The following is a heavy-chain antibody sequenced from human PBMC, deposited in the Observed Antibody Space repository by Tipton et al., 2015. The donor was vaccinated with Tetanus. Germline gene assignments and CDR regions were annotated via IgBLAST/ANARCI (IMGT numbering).Heavy chain of an antibody. Sequence: TLSLTCAVSGGSISSGGYSWSWIRQPPGKGLEWIGYIYHSGSTYYNPSFKSRVTISVDRSKNQFSLKLSSVTAADTAVYYCARVVIWFGAPPSHFDYWGQGTLVTVSS. J-gene: IGHJ4*02. D-gene: IGHD3-10*01. CDR3: ARVVIWFGAPPSHFDY. CDR1: GGSISSGGYS. V-gene: IGHV4-30-2*01. CDR2: IYHSGST.